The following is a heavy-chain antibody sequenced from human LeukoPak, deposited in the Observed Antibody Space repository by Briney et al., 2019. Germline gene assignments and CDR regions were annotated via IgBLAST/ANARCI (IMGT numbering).Heavy chain of an antibody. CDR3: ARGAVDTASAL. CDR2: INSDGSIT. CDR1: GFTFTTYW. D-gene: IGHD5-18*01. J-gene: IGHJ6*02. V-gene: IGHV3-74*01. Sequence: QTGGSLRLSCAASGFTFTTYWMHWVRQAPGKGLVWVSHINSDGSITSYADSVKGRFTISRDNAKNTLYLQMNSLRAEDTAVYYCARGAVDTASALWGRGTAVRVS.